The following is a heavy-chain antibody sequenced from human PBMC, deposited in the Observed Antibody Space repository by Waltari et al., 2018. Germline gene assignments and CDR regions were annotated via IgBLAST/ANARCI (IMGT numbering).Heavy chain of an antibody. V-gene: IGHV4-59*08. CDR2: VYYTGNT. D-gene: IGHD6-19*01. CDR1: GGSINLYY. J-gene: IGHJ4*02. Sequence: QVQLQESGPGLVKPSETLSLTCTVSGGSINLYYWRWIRQPPGKGLEWIGYVYYTGNTIYNPSLESRVTLSADTSKNQVSLRLRSVTAADTAVYYCARGMSSVWYGPFDYWGQGTLVTVSS. CDR3: ARGMSSVWYGPFDY.